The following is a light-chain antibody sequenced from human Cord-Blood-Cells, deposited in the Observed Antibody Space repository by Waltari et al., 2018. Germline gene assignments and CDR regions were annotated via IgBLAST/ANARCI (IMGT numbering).Light chain of an antibody. CDR3: QQYNNWPPWT. CDR2: GAS. J-gene: IGKJ1*01. CDR1: QSVSSN. V-gene: IGKV3-15*01. Sequence: EIVMPKSPATLPLSPGERATLSCRASQSVSSNLAWYQQKPGQAPRLLIYGASTRATGIPARFSGSGSGTEFTLTISSLQSEDFAVYYCQQYNNWPPWTFGQGTKVEIK.